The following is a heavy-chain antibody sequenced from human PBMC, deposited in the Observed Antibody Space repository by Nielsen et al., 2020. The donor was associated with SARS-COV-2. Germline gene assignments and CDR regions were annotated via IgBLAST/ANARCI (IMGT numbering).Heavy chain of an antibody. D-gene: IGHD5-18*01. CDR3: ARGSGYSYGPDYLAY. V-gene: IGHV5-51*01. Sequence: GESLKISCEGSGYSFTSYWIGWVRQMPGKGLEWMGIIYPGDSATRYSPSFQGQVTISADNSISTAYLQWSSLKASDTAMYYCARGSGYSYGPDYLAYWGQGTLVTVSS. CDR2: IYPGDSAT. J-gene: IGHJ4*02. CDR1: GYSFTSYW.